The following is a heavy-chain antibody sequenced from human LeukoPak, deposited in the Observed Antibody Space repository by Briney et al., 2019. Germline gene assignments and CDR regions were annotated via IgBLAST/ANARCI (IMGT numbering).Heavy chain of an antibody. J-gene: IGHJ4*02. V-gene: IGHV4-59*01. CDR3: ARVTYDSSGYYYDRPKYYFDY. CDR2: IYYSGST. Sequence: SETLSLTCAVYGGSFSGYYWSWIRQPPGKGLEWIGYIYYSGSTNYNPSLKSRVTISVDTSKNQFSLKLSSVTAADTAVYYCARVTYDSSGYYYDRPKYYFDYWGQGTLVTVSS. D-gene: IGHD3-22*01. CDR1: GGSFSGYY.